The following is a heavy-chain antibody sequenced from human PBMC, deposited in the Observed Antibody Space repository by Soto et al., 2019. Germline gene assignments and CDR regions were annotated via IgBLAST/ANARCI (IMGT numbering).Heavy chain of an antibody. CDR3: ARGRGSSSWYYYYAMDV. V-gene: IGHV4-34*01. D-gene: IGHD6-13*01. CDR1: GGSFSGYY. Sequence: PSETLSLTCAVYGGSFSGYYWSWIRQPPGKGLEWIGEINHSGSTNYNPSLKSRVTISVDTSKNQFSLKLSSVTAADTAVYYCARGRGSSSWYYYYAMDVWGQGTTVTVSS. J-gene: IGHJ6*02. CDR2: INHSGST.